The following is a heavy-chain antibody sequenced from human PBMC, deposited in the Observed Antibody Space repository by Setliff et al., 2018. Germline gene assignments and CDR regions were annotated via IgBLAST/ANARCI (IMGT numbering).Heavy chain of an antibody. Sequence: LSLTCAVSGYSISSGYYWGWIRQPPGKGLEWIGSIYHSGSTYYNPSLKSRVTISVDTSKNQFSLKLSSVTAADTAVYYCARSGSSRYSGPRGYYYYGMDVWGQGTTVTVSS. D-gene: IGHD6-13*01. CDR2: IYHSGST. J-gene: IGHJ6*02. CDR1: GYSISSGYY. V-gene: IGHV4-38-2*01. CDR3: ARSGSSRYSGPRGYYYYGMDV.